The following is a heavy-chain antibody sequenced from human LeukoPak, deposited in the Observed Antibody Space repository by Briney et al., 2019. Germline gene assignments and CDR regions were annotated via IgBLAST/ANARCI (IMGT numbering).Heavy chain of an antibody. CDR3: ARVTGFGVVVPAAIRGAYSY. D-gene: IGHD2-2*02. CDR2: INPNSGGT. J-gene: IGHJ4*02. V-gene: IGHV1-2*02. Sequence: ASVKVSCKASGYTFTGYYMHWVRQAPGQGLEWMGWINPNSGGTNYAQKFQGRVTMTRNTSISTAYMELSRLRSDDTAVYYCARVTGFGVVVPAAIRGAYSYWGQGTLVTVSS. CDR1: GYTFTGYY.